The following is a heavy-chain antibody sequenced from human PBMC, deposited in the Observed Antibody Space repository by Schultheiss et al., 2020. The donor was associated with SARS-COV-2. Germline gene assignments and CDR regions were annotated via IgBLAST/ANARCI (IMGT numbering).Heavy chain of an antibody. V-gene: IGHV1-2*02. CDR1: GGTFSSYT. CDR2: INPNSGGT. D-gene: IGHD3-3*01. Sequence: ASVKVSCKASGGTFSSYTISWVRQAPGQGLEWMGRINPNSGGTNYAQKFQGRVTMTRDTSISTAYMELSSLRSEDTAVYYCARHGTRFGLGYYYYGMDVWGQGTTVTVSS. CDR3: ARHGTRFGLGYYYYGMDV. J-gene: IGHJ6*02.